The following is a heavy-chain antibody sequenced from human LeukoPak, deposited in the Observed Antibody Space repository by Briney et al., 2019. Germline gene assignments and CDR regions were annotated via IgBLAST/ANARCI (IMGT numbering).Heavy chain of an antibody. CDR1: GFTFSSYS. D-gene: IGHD3-3*01. CDR2: IGSSVSTR. Sequence: GGSLRLSCAVSGFTFSSYSMNWVRRAPGKGLEWVSYIGSSVSTRYYADSVKGRFTISRDNGKHSLYLQMNSLRAEDTAVYYCTREGSDFWSGYSKGYFDYWGQGTLVTVCS. CDR3: TREGSDFWSGYSKGYFDY. J-gene: IGHJ4*02. V-gene: IGHV3-48*01.